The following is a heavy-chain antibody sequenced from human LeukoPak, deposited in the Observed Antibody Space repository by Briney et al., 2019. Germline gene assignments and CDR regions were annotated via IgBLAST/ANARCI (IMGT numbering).Heavy chain of an antibody. CDR2: INHSGST. Sequence: SETLSLTCAVYGGSFSGYYWSWIRQPPGKGLEWIGEINHSGSTNYNPSLKSRVTISVDTSKNQFSLKLSSVTAADTAVYYCARDVLAAPGTFDYWGQGALVTVSS. V-gene: IGHV4-34*01. D-gene: IGHD6-13*01. CDR3: ARDVLAAPGTFDY. CDR1: GGSFSGYY. J-gene: IGHJ4*02.